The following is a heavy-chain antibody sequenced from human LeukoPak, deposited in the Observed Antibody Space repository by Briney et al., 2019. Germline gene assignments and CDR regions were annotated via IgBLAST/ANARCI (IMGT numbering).Heavy chain of an antibody. Sequence: SVKVSCKASGGTFSSYAISWVRQAPGQGLEWMGGIIPIFGTANYAQKFQGRVTMTRDTSTSTVYMELSSLRSEDTAVYYCALLYCGGDCYTDYWGQGTLVTVSS. CDR2: IIPIFGTA. V-gene: IGHV1-69*05. CDR3: ALLYCGGDCYTDY. D-gene: IGHD2-21*02. CDR1: GGTFSSYA. J-gene: IGHJ4*02.